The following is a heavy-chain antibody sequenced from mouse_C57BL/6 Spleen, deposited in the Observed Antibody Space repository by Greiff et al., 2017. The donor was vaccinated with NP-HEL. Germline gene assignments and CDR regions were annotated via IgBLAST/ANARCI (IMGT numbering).Heavy chain of an antibody. V-gene: IGHV14-1*01. CDR3: SYGSSPWFAY. J-gene: IGHJ3*01. CDR1: GFNIKDYY. CDR2: IDPEDGDT. Sequence: EVQLQQSGAELVRPGASVKLSCTASGFNIKDYYMHWVKQRPEQGLEWIGRIDPEDGDTEYAPKFQGKATMTADTSSNTAYLQLSSLTSEDTAGYYCSYGSSPWFAYWGQGTLVTVSA. D-gene: IGHD1-1*01.